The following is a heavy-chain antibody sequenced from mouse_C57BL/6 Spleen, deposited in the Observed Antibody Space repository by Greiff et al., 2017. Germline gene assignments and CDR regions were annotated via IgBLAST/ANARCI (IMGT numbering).Heavy chain of an antibody. D-gene: IGHD3-2*02. CDR2: INPNNGGT. CDR3: AREELRLQTMDY. Sequence: EVQLQQSGPELVKPGASVKMSCKASGYTFTDYNMHWVKQSHGKSLEWIGYINPNNGGTSYNQKFKGKATLTVNKSSSTAYMELRSLTSEDSAVYYCAREELRLQTMDYWGQGTSVTVSS. CDR1: GYTFTDYN. V-gene: IGHV1-22*01. J-gene: IGHJ4*01.